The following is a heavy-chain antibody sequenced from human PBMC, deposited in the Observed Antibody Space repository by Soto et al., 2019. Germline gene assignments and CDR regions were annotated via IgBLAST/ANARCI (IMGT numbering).Heavy chain of an antibody. D-gene: IGHD6-13*01. V-gene: IGHV4-31*03. CDR2: LSYRGTT. CDR3: ARVSATGTRWFGP. J-gene: IGHJ5*02. CDR1: GGSFNSGAYY. Sequence: QVQLQESGPGLVKPSQTLSLTCTVSGGSFNSGAYYWGWIRRHPGKGLEWIGYLSYRGTTYYSPPLKSRLTMSLDTSKNQFSLKLNSVTAADTAVYYCARVSATGTRWFGPWGPGTLVTVSS.